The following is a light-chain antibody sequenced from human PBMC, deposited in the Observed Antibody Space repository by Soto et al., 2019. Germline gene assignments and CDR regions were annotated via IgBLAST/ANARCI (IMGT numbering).Light chain of an antibody. Sequence: EIVLTQSPGTLSLSPGERATLSCRASRSVSSGYLAWYQQKPGQAPRLLIYGASSRAAGIPDRFSGGGSGTDFTLTITRLEPEDFAVYYCQQYGSSPSTFGQGTKLEIK. CDR1: RSVSSGY. J-gene: IGKJ2*01. CDR3: QQYGSSPST. CDR2: GAS. V-gene: IGKV3-20*01.